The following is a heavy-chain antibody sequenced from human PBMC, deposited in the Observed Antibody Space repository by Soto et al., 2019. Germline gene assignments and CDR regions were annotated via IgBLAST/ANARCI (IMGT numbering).Heavy chain of an antibody. CDR2: ISSSGSTI. Sequence: GGSLRLSCAASGFTFSRYEMNWVRQAPGKGLEWVSYISSSGSTIYYAESVKGRFTISRDNAKNSLYLQMNSLRAEGTAVDDGARVVSGMGAWGKGPRVTV. CDR1: GFTFSRYE. J-gene: IGHJ6*04. V-gene: IGHV3-48*03. CDR3: ARVVSGMGA.